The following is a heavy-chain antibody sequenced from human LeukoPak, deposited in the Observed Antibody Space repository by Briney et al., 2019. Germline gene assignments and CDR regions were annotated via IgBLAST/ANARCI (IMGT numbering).Heavy chain of an antibody. CDR2: IYSGATT. CDR1: GVSFNNFG. J-gene: IGHJ6*03. CDR3: ARELRIVDTTMLNYYYYYYMDV. V-gene: IGHV3-53*01. Sequence: GGSLRLSCVVSGVSFNNFGMNWVRKAPGQGLEWGWGIYSGATTYYADSVKGRFTISRDNSKNTLSLQMNSLRAEDTAVYYCARELRIVDTTMLNYYYYYYMDVWGKGTTVTVSS. D-gene: IGHD5-18*01.